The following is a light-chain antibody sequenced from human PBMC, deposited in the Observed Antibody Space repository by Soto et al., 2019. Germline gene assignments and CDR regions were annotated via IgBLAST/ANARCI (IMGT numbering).Light chain of an antibody. J-gene: IGKJ5*01. CDR2: KAP. CDR3: QQRSNWPPIT. CDR1: QSISRW. Sequence: DIQMTQSPSIVSASVGDRVTITCRASQSISRWLAWYQQKPGKAPKVLIYKAPSLESGVPSRFSGSGSGTEFTLTISSLQPDDSATYYCQQRSNWPPITFGQGTRLEIK. V-gene: IGKV1-5*03.